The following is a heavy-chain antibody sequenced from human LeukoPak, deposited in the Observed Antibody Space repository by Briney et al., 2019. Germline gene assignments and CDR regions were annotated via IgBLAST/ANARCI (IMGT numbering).Heavy chain of an antibody. Sequence: GGSQRLFSVVSGFTFSSYGMNWARQAPGKRREWVSYIIRGSSTIYYADSVKGRFTISRDNAKNSLYLQMNSLRDEDTAVYYCARECLMVGVYDAFDIWGQGTMVTVSS. CDR3: ARECLMVGVYDAFDI. CDR2: IIRGSSTI. D-gene: IGHD1-26*01. J-gene: IGHJ3*02. CDR1: GFTFSSYG. V-gene: IGHV3-48*02.